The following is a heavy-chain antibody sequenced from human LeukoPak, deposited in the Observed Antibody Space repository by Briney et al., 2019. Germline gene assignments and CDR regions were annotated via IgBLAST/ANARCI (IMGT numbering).Heavy chain of an antibody. CDR3: AAQYSGYVRLDY. V-gene: IGHV4-34*01. CDR1: GGSFSGYY. Sequence: SETLSLTCAVYGGSFSGYYWSWIRQPPGKGLEWIGEISHSGSTNYNPSLKSRVTISVDTSKNQYSLKLSSVTAADTAVYYCAAQYSGYVRLDYWGQGTLVTVSS. J-gene: IGHJ4*02. CDR2: ISHSGST. D-gene: IGHD5-12*01.